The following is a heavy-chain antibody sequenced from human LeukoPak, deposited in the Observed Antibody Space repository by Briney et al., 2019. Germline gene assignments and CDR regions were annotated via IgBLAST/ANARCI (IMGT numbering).Heavy chain of an antibody. Sequence: ASVKVSCKASGYTFTSYAMHWVRQAPGQRLEWMGWINAGNGNTKYSQEFQGRVTITRDTSASTAYMELSRLRSDDTAVYYCARDPLGATGYFDYWGQGTLVTVSS. CDR2: INAGNGNT. D-gene: IGHD1-26*01. V-gene: IGHV1-3*01. CDR3: ARDPLGATGYFDY. CDR1: GYTFTSYA. J-gene: IGHJ4*02.